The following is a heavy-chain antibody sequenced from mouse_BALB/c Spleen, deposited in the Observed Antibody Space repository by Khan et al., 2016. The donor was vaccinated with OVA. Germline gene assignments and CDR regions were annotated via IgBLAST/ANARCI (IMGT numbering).Heavy chain of an antibody. CDR3: AIIFYGYDWWAY. CDR1: GSSSTSYG. V-gene: IGHV2-3*01. Sequence: VQLQESGPGLVAPSQSLSITCTVSGSSSTSYGVSWARQTPGKGLDWLGVIWSDGNTNYHSSLKSRLTITKDNSKSQVLLKLNSLQTDDTATYYCAIIFYGYDWWAYWGQGTLVTVSA. D-gene: IGHD2-2*01. CDR2: IWSDGNT. J-gene: IGHJ3*01.